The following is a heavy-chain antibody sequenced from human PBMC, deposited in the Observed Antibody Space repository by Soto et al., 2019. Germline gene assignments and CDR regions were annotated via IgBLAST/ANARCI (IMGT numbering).Heavy chain of an antibody. D-gene: IGHD3-22*01. J-gene: IGHJ4*02. CDR2: ISGHNGKT. Sequence: ASVKVSCKASGYSFTSYGISWVRQAPGQGPEWMGWISGHNGKTNHPQSLQGRVTMTTDTSRNTAYMELRSLRSDDTAVYYCARHRFNYYDDTVYYYFDYWGQGTLVTVSS. V-gene: IGHV1-18*04. CDR3: ARHRFNYYDDTVYYYFDY. CDR1: GYSFTSYG.